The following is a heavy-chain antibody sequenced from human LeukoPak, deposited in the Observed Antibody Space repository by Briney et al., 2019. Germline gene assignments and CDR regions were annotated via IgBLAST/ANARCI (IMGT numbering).Heavy chain of an antibody. Sequence: PSETLSLTCTVSGGSISSYYWSWIRQPPGNGLEWIGYIYSSGSTNYNPSLKSRVTISVDTSKNQFSLKLSSVTAADTAVYYCARGPDSPSYYYYMDVWGKGTTVTVSS. CDR3: ARGPDSPSYYYYMDV. CDR1: GGSISSYY. J-gene: IGHJ6*03. V-gene: IGHV4-59*08. CDR2: IYSSGST. D-gene: IGHD3-10*01.